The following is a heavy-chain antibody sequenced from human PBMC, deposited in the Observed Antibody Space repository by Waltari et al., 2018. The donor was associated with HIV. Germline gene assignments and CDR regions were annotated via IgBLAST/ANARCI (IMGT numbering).Heavy chain of an antibody. J-gene: IGHJ4*02. CDR2: INPRTGGT. CDR3: ARGGWIQLWLFV. CDR1: GYSFNDFY. V-gene: IGHV1-2*02. Sequence: QVHLEQSAAEVKKPGSSVKVSCKASGYSFNDFYIHWVRQTPGQGPEWMGYINPRTGGTNYALKFQDRVTLTTETSISTAYLQLRRLQIDDTATYFCARGGWIQLWLFVWGQGTLVTVSS. D-gene: IGHD5-18*01.